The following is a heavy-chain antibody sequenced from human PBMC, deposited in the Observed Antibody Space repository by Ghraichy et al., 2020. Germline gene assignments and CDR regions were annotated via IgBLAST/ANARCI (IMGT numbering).Heavy chain of an antibody. CDR1: GGSISSYY. Sequence: GSLSLTCTVSGGSISSYYWSWIRQPPGKGLEWIGYIYYSGSTNYNPSLKSRVTISVDTSKNQFSLKLSSVTAADTAVYYCARAYDSSGYYYSKLVRPLGWFDPWGQGTLVTVSS. CDR3: ARAYDSSGYYYSKLVRPLGWFDP. J-gene: IGHJ5*02. D-gene: IGHD3-22*01. CDR2: IYYSGST. V-gene: IGHV4-59*01.